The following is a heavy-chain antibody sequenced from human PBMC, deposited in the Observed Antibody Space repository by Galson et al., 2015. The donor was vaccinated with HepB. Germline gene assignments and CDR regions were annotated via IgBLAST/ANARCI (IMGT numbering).Heavy chain of an antibody. CDR1: GFTFSSYD. V-gene: IGHV3-13*01. J-gene: IGHJ4*02. CDR2: IGTAGDT. Sequence: SLRLSCAASGFTFSSYDMHWVRQATGKGLEWVSAIGTAGDTYYPGSVKGRFTISRENAKNSLYLQMNSLRAGDTAVYYCARGGYYYDSSGYLSPVDSWGQGTLVTVSS. CDR3: ARGGYYYDSSGYLSPVDS. D-gene: IGHD3-22*01.